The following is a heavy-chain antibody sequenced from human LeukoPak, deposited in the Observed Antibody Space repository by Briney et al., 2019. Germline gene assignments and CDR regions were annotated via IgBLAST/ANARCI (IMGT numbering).Heavy chain of an antibody. V-gene: IGHV4-38-2*02. CDR3: AREKRGVIGY. CDR2: IYHSGST. J-gene: IGHJ4*02. Sequence: SETLSLTCTVSGYTISSGYYWGWIRQPPGKGLEWIGSIYHSGSTYYNPSLKSRVTISVDTSKNQFSLKLSSVTAADTAVYYCAREKRGVIGYWGQGTLVTVSS. CDR1: GYTISSGYY. D-gene: IGHD3-10*01.